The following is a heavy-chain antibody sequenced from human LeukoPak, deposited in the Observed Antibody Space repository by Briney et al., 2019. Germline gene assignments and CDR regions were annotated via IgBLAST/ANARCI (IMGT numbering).Heavy chain of an antibody. J-gene: IGHJ5*02. Sequence: SETLSLTCTVSGGSISSSSYYWGWIRQPPGKGLEWIGSIYYSGSTYYNPSLKSRVTISVDTSKNQFSLKLSSVTAADTAVYYCARQIVVVIAIKNWFDPWGQGTLVTVSS. CDR2: IYYSGST. D-gene: IGHD2-21*01. CDR3: ARQIVVVIAIKNWFDP. CDR1: GGSISSSSYY. V-gene: IGHV4-39*01.